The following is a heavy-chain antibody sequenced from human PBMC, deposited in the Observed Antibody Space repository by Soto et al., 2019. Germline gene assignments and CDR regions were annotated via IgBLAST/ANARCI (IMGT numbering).Heavy chain of an antibody. CDR1: GFTFSSYA. J-gene: IGHJ6*02. D-gene: IGHD3-3*01. Sequence: TGGSLRLSCAASGFTFSSYAMSWVRQAPGKGLEWVSAISGSGGSTYYADSVKGRSTISRDNSKNTLYLQMNSLRAEDTAVYYCAKSLDTIFGVGFPGYYYYGMDVWGQGTTVTVSS. CDR3: AKSLDTIFGVGFPGYYYYGMDV. V-gene: IGHV3-23*01. CDR2: ISGSGGST.